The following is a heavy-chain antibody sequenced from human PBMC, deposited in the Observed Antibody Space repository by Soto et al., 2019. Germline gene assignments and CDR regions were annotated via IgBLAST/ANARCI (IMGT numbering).Heavy chain of an antibody. Sequence: SVKVSCKASGGTFSSYAISWVRQAPGQGLEWMGGIIPIFGTANYAQKFQGRATITADESTSTAYMELSSLRSEDTAVYYCALINWNNLPETVPWGQGTLVTVSS. CDR1: GGTFSSYA. CDR2: IIPIFGTA. CDR3: ALINWNNLPETVP. D-gene: IGHD1-20*01. J-gene: IGHJ5*02. V-gene: IGHV1-69*13.